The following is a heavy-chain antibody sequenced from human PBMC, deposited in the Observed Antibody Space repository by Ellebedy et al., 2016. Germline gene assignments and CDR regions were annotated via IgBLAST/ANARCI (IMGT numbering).Heavy chain of an antibody. J-gene: IGHJ4*02. Sequence: GESLKISXAASGFTFSSYAMSWVRQAPGKGPEWVSAISGSGGSTYYADSVKGRFTISRDNSKNTLYLQMNSLRAEDTAVYYCAKDLWEGGYEAKDFDYWGQGTLVTVSS. D-gene: IGHD5-12*01. CDR3: AKDLWEGGYEAKDFDY. V-gene: IGHV3-23*01. CDR1: GFTFSSYA. CDR2: ISGSGGST.